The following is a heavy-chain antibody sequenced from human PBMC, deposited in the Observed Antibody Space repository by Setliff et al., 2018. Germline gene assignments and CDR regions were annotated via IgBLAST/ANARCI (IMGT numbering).Heavy chain of an antibody. CDR3: AKYALPSIAVAGPVVS. CDR1: GFTFSSYA. CDR2: ISGSGGST. J-gene: IGHJ5*01. V-gene: IGHV3-23*01. D-gene: IGHD6-19*01. Sequence: GGSLRLSCAASGFTFSSYAMSWVRQAPGKGLEWVSAISGSGGSTYYADSVKGRFTISRDNSKNTLYLQMNSLRAEDTAVYYCAKYALPSIAVAGPVVSWGQGTLVTVSS.